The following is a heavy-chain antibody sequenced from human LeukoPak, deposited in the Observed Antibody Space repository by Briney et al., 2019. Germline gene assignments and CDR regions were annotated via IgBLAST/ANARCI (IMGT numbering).Heavy chain of an antibody. V-gene: IGHV3-11*06. Sequence: GPLRLSCAASGFTFSDYYMSWIRQAPGKGLEWVSYISSSSSYTNYADSVKGRFTISRDNAKNSLYLQMNSLRAEDTAVYYCARGAVAGHFDYWGQGTLVTVSS. CDR2: ISSSSSYT. CDR1: GFTFSDYY. J-gene: IGHJ4*02. D-gene: IGHD6-19*01. CDR3: ARGAVAGHFDY.